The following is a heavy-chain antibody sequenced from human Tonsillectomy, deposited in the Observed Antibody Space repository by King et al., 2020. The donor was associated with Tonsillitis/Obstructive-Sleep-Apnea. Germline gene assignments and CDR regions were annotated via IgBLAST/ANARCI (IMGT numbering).Heavy chain of an antibody. Sequence: VQLQESGPGLVKPSETLSLTCTVSGGSISSYYWSWIRQPPGKGLEWIGYIYYSGSTNYNPSLKSRVTISVDTSKNQFSLKLSSVTAADTAVYYCARFHYYXSSXYYYHMNNWFXPWGQXTLVTV. CDR2: IYYSGST. CDR3: ARFHYYXSSXYYYHMNNWFXP. J-gene: IGHJ5*02. CDR1: GGSISSYY. V-gene: IGHV4-59*08. D-gene: IGHD3-22*01.